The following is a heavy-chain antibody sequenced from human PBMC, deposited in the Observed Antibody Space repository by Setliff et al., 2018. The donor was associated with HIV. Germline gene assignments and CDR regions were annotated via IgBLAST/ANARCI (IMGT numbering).Heavy chain of an antibody. CDR1: GFTFTSYW. D-gene: IGHD2-2*01. V-gene: IGHV3-7*03. Sequence: GGSLRLSCAASGFTFTSYWMIWVRQAPGKGLEWVANINQDGNEKNYVDSVKGRFTISRDNTKNSLYLQMNSLRAEDTAVYYCASAIVVVPAAIQRVDYWGQGTLVTVSS. CDR2: INQDGNEK. J-gene: IGHJ4*02. CDR3: ASAIVVVPAAIQRVDY.